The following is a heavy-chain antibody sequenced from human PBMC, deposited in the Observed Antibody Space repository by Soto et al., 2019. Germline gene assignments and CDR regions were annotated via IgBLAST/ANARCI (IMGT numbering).Heavy chain of an antibody. J-gene: IGHJ2*01. D-gene: IGHD5-12*01. CDR3: ARVRVDYWYFDL. CDR1: GFTFSSYG. CDR2: IWYDGSNK. V-gene: IGHV3-33*01. Sequence: PGGSLRLSCAASGFTFSSYGMHWVRQAPGKGLEWVAVIWYDGSNKYYADSVKGRFTISRDNSKNTLYLQMNSLRAEDTAVYYGARVRVDYWYFDLWGRGTLVTVSS.